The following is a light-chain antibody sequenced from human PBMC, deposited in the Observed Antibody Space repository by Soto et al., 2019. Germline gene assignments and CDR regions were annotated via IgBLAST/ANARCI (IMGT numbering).Light chain of an antibody. CDR1: SSDVGGYDS. Sequence: QSALTQPASVSGSPGQSITSSCTGTSSDVGGYDSVSWYQQHPGKAPQLMIFDVSNRPSGVSSRFSGSKSGNTASLSISGLQTEDEAKYYCSSYTSSSSRVFGGGTQLTVL. CDR2: DVS. V-gene: IGLV2-14*03. J-gene: IGLJ7*01. CDR3: SSYTSSSSRV.